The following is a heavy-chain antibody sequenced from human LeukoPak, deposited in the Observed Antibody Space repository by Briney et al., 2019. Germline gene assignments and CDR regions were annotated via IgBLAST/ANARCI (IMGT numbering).Heavy chain of an antibody. V-gene: IGHV4-31*03. J-gene: IGHJ4*02. Sequence: SQTLSLTCTVSGGSISSGGYYWSWIRQHPGTGLERIGYIYYSGSTYYNPSLKSRVTISVDTSKDQFSLKLSSVTAADTAVYYCARSVGGYPFDYWGQGTLVTVSS. CDR1: GGSISSGGYY. CDR2: IYYSGST. D-gene: IGHD5-18*01. CDR3: ARSVGGYPFDY.